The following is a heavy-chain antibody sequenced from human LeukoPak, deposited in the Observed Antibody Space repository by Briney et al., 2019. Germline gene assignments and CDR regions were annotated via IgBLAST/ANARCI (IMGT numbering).Heavy chain of an antibody. CDR3: AKDNFGLVPYCFDS. Sequence: PGGSLRLSCVAAGFTFTDYAMSWVRQAPGKGLEWVSSIGGDGFNTHYADSVKGRFSISRDTSTNTLYLEMNSLRADDSALYYCAKDNFGLVPYCFDSWGQGTLVTVSS. J-gene: IGHJ4*02. CDR1: GFTFTDYA. D-gene: IGHD2-21*01. CDR2: IGGDGFNT. V-gene: IGHV3-23*01.